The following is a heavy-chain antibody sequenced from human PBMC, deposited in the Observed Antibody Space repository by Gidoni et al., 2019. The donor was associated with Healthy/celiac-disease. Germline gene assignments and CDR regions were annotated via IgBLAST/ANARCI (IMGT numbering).Heavy chain of an antibody. D-gene: IGHD4-17*01. J-gene: IGHJ4*02. CDR1: GFTFSSYG. CDR3: AKEGLYGDYGFFDY. Sequence: SCAASGFTFSSYGMHWVRQAPGKGLEWVAVISYDGSNKYYADSVKGRFTISRDNSKNTLYLQMNSLRAEDTAVYYCAKEGLYGDYGFFDYWGQGTLVTVSS. CDR2: ISYDGSNK. V-gene: IGHV3-30*18.